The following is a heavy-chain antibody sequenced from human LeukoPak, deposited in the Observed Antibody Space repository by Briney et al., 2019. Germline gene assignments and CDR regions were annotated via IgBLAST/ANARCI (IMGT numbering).Heavy chain of an antibody. D-gene: IGHD2-15*01. V-gene: IGHV1-18*01. CDR2: ISAYNGNT. J-gene: IGHJ6*03. CDR3: ARSPLGGSCYFWGVCYYYMDV. CDR1: GYTFTSYG. Sequence: ASVTVSCKASGYTFTSYGMSWVRQAPGQGLEWVGWISAYNGNTNYAQKLKGRVTMTTDTSTSTAYMERSSLRSDDTAVYYCARSPLGGSCYFWGVCYYYMDVWGKGTTVTVSS.